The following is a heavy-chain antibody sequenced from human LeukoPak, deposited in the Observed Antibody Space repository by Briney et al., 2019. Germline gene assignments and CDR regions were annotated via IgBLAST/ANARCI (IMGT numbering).Heavy chain of an antibody. V-gene: IGHV4-4*07. J-gene: IGHJ4*02. CDR3: ARGIGTPLRYFDWLSPVGSSHPYYFDY. D-gene: IGHD3-9*01. Sequence: PSETLSLTCTVSGGSISSYYWSWIRQPAGKGLEWIGRIYTSGSTNYNPSLKSRVTISVDTSKNQFSLKLSSVTAADTAVYYCARGIGTPLRYFDWLSPVGSSHPYYFDYWGQGTLVTVSS. CDR1: GGSISSYY. CDR2: IYTSGST.